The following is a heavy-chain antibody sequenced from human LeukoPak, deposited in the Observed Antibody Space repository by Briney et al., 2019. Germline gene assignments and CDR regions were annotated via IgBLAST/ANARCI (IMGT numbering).Heavy chain of an antibody. Sequence: ASVKVSCKASGYTFTGYYMHWVRQAPGQGLEWMGWINPNSGGTNYAQKFQGRVTMTRDTSISTAYMELSGLRSDDTAVYYCARDRGYCSSTSCFSHEYNWFDPWGQGTLVTVSS. CDR1: GYTFTGYY. CDR2: INPNSGGT. J-gene: IGHJ5*02. D-gene: IGHD2-2*03. CDR3: ARDRGYCSSTSCFSHEYNWFDP. V-gene: IGHV1-2*02.